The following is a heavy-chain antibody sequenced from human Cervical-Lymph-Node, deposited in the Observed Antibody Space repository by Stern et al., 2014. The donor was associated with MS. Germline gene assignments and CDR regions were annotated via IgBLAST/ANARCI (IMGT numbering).Heavy chain of an antibody. CDR1: GGSINTDY. D-gene: IGHD1-26*01. J-gene: IGHJ4*02. V-gene: IGHV4-59*12. Sequence: QLQLQESGPGLVKPSETLSLTCTVSGGSINTDYWNWVRQPPGKRLEWIGYVHYTGDTNYNPSLKSRVTISVNTSKNQFSLRLTSVTAADTAVYYCAKGVGWTPDSWGQGTLVTVSS. CDR3: AKGVGWTPDS. CDR2: VHYTGDT.